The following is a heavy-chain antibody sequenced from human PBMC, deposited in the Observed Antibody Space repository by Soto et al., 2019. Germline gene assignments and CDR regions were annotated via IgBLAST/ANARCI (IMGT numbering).Heavy chain of an antibody. V-gene: IGHV3-53*01. D-gene: IGHD5-18*01. CDR3: ARGNSYDSYGMDV. CDR2: IYSGGRT. Sequence: EVQLVESGGGLIQPGGSLRLSCAASGFTVSNNYMSWVRQAPGKGLEWVSVIYSGGRTYYADSVKGRFTIARDNSKNTLYLQMNSLRAEDTAVYYCARGNSYDSYGMDVWGQGTPVTVSS. J-gene: IGHJ6*02. CDR1: GFTVSNNY.